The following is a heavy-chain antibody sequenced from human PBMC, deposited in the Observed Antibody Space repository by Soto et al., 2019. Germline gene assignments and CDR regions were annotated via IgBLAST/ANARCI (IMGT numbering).Heavy chain of an antibody. CDR2: ISYDGSNK. V-gene: IGHV3-30-3*01. CDR3: ARDKNKYQLPSPLMDV. J-gene: IGHJ6*02. D-gene: IGHD2-2*01. Sequence: ESGGGVVQPGRSLRLSCAASGFTFSSYAMHWVRQAPGKGLEWVAVISYDGSNKYYADSVKGRFTISRDNSKNTLYLQMNSLRAEDTAVYYCARDKNKYQLPSPLMDVWGQGTTVTVSS. CDR1: GFTFSSYA.